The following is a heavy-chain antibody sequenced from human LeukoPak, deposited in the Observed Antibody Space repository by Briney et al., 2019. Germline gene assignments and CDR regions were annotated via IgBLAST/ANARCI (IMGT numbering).Heavy chain of an antibody. V-gene: IGHV1-46*01. CDR2: INPSGGST. D-gene: IGHD3-22*01. Sequence: ASVKVSCKASGYTFTSYYMHWVRHAPGQGLEWMGIINPSGGSTSYAQKFQGRVTMTRDTSTSTVYMELSSLRSEDTAVYYCARGGWVRGITMIVVAGLDFDYWGQGTLVTVSS. CDR1: GYTFTSYY. CDR3: ARGGWVRGITMIVVAGLDFDY. J-gene: IGHJ4*02.